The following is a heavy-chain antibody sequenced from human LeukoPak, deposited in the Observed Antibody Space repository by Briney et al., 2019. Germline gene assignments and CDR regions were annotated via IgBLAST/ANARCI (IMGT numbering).Heavy chain of an antibody. CDR1: GFTVSSNC. Sequence: GGSLRLSCAASGFTVSSNCMSWVRQAPGKGLEWVSLIYSGGNTYYADSVKGRFTISRDNSKNTLYLQMTSLRAEDTAVYYCARADYYDSSGYNDYWGQGTLVTVSS. CDR3: ARADYYDSSGYNDY. CDR2: IYSGGNT. J-gene: IGHJ4*02. D-gene: IGHD3-22*01. V-gene: IGHV3-53*01.